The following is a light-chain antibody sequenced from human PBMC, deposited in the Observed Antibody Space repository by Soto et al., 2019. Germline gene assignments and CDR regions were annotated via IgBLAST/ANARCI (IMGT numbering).Light chain of an antibody. V-gene: IGKV3-15*01. CDR1: ESVSNN. Sequence: EVVMTQSPATLSVSPGERATLSCRASESVSNNLAWYQQKPGQAPRLLMYAASTRATGIPARFSGSRSGTDCTLTISSLQSEDFAVYYCQQYNNWPRAFGQGTKVEIK. J-gene: IGKJ1*01. CDR2: AAS. CDR3: QQYNNWPRA.